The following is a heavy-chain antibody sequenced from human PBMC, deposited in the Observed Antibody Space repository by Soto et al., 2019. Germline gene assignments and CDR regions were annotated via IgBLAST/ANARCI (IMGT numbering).Heavy chain of an antibody. CDR3: ARRYGDAVDF. Sequence: SETLSLTCTVSGGSISGYYWTWIRQPPGKGLEWIGYIYYSGTTNYNPSLKSRVTISVDTSKNQFSLKLSSVTAADTAVYYCARRYGDAVDFWGQGTLVTV. V-gene: IGHV4-59*01. D-gene: IGHD4-17*01. CDR1: GGSISGYY. CDR2: IYYSGTT. J-gene: IGHJ4*02.